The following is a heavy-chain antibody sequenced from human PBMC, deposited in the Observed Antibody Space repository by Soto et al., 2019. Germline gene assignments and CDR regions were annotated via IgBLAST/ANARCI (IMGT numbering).Heavy chain of an antibody. CDR1: GFTFSSYG. J-gene: IGHJ4*02. CDR3: ARPYYYDSSGPYDY. CDR2: IWYDGTKK. Sequence: GGSLRLSCAASGFTFSSYGMHWVRQAPGKGLEWVAVIWYDGTKKYYADSVKGRFTISRDNSKNTLYLQMNSLRAEDTAVYYCARPYYYDSSGPYDYWGQGTLVTVSS. V-gene: IGHV3-33*01. D-gene: IGHD3-22*01.